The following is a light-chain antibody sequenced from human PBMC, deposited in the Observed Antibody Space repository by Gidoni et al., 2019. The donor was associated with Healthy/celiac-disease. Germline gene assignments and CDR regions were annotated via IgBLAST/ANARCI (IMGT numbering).Light chain of an antibody. V-gene: IGKV1-33*01. CDR2: DAS. Sequence: DIQMTKSPSSRSASVGDRVTITCQASQDVSNYLNWYQQKPGKAPKLLIYDASNVETGFPPRFSGSGSGTDFTFTISSLQPEDIATYYCQQYDNRPYTFGQGTKLEIK. CDR3: QQYDNRPYT. CDR1: QDVSNY. J-gene: IGKJ2*01.